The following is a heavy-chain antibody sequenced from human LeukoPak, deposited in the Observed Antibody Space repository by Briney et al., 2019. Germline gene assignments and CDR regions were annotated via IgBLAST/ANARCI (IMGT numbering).Heavy chain of an antibody. CDR3: ASLPLRYFDWLPSD. J-gene: IGHJ4*02. Sequence: EPGGSLRLSCAASGFTFSSYGMSWVRQAPGKGLEWVSAISGSGGSTYYADSVKGRFTISRDNSKNTLYLQMNSLRAEDTAVYYCASLPLRYFDWLPSDWGQGTLVTVSS. V-gene: IGHV3-23*01. CDR1: GFTFSSYG. CDR2: ISGSGGST. D-gene: IGHD3-9*01.